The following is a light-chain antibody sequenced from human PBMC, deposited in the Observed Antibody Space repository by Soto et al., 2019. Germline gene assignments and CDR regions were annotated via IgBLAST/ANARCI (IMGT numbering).Light chain of an antibody. CDR3: QHYNTYST. V-gene: IGKV1-5*03. J-gene: IGKJ1*01. CDR2: KAS. CDR1: QSISSW. Sequence: DIQMTQSPHTLSASVGDRVFITCRASQSISSWLAWYQQKPGKAPKLLIYKASSLESGVPSRFSGSGSGTEFTLTISSLQPDDFATYYCQHYNTYSTFGQGTKVEIK.